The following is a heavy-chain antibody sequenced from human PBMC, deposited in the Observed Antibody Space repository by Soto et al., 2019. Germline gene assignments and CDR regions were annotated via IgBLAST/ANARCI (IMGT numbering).Heavy chain of an antibody. CDR1: GDSVTSNTYY. Sequence: SATLSLTCTVSGDSVTSNTYYWSWIRQRPGKGLEWIGYVYYRGITQYNPSLMTRVPMSVDTSKNQFSLKLTSVTAADTAVYYCARALGSSPHSYWGQGTLVTVSS. V-gene: IGHV4-31*03. CDR3: ARALGSSPHSY. J-gene: IGHJ4*02. D-gene: IGHD2-15*01. CDR2: VYYRGIT.